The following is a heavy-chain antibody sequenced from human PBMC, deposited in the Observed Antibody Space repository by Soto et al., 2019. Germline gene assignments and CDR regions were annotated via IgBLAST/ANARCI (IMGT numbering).Heavy chain of an antibody. V-gene: IGHV3-15*01. Sequence: GGSLRLSCAASGFTFSNAWMSWVRQAPGKWLEWVGRIKSKTDGGTTDYAAPVKGRFTISRADSKNTAYLQVDSLKTEDTAVYYCGRQASDFYNGSPRYYLDVWGKGTTVTVSS. D-gene: IGHD3-3*01. CDR1: GFTFSNAW. CDR2: IKSKTDGGTT. J-gene: IGHJ6*03. CDR3: GRQASDFYNGSPRYYLDV.